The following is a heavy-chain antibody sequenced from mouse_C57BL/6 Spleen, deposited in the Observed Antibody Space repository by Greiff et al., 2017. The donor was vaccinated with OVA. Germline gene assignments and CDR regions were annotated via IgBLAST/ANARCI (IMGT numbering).Heavy chain of an antibody. J-gene: IGHJ2*01. CDR3: ARNHFGNYFYY. V-gene: IGHV1-82*01. Sequence: VQLQQSGPELVKPGASVKISCKASGYAFSSSWMNWVKQRPGKGLEWIGRIYPGDGDTNYNGKFKGKATLTADKSSSTAYMQLSSLTSEDSAVYFCARNHFGNYFYYWGQGTTLTVAS. CDR2: IYPGDGDT. CDR1: GYAFSSSW. D-gene: IGHD3-1*01.